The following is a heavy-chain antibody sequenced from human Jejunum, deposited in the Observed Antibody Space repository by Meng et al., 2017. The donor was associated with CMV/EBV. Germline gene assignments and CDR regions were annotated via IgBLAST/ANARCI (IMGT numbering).Heavy chain of an antibody. J-gene: IGHJ4*02. Sequence: CTRNDLTWVRQAPGKGLQWGSGISCHTGSTYYADSVRGRFSISRDNSKNTVSLQMSSLRAEDTAVYYCASRPGAIFGVVIIPNFDYWGQGTLVTVSS. CDR3: ASRPGAIFGVVIIPNFDY. CDR1: CTRND. D-gene: IGHD3-3*01. CDR2: ISCHTGST. V-gene: IGHV3-23*01.